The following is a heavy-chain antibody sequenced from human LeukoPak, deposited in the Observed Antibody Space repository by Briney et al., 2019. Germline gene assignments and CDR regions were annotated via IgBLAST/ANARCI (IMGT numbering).Heavy chain of an antibody. D-gene: IGHD2-8*01. CDR3: ARANGVATVDY. V-gene: IGHV4-59*02. CDR1: GGSVGSYY. CDR2: IYYSGST. J-gene: IGHJ4*02. Sequence: SETLSLTCTVSGGSVGSYYWSWIREPPGKGVEWIGYIYYSGSTNYNPSLKGRVTISVDTSKNQFSLKLSSVTAADTAVYYCARANGVATVDYWGQGTLVTVSS.